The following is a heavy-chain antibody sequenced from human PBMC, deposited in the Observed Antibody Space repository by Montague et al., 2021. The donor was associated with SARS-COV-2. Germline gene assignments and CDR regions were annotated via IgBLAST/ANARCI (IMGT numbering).Heavy chain of an antibody. V-gene: IGHV4-39*01. CDR2: IYYGGST. CDR1: GGSISSSGYY. J-gene: IGHJ3*02. CDR3: ARFPTSYYYDSKAAPATPDAFDI. Sequence: SETLSLTCTVSGGSISSSGYYWGWIRQPPGKGLEWIGSIYYGGSTYYNPSLKSRVTISVDTSKNQFSLKLSSVTAADTAVSYCARFPTSYYYDSKAAPATPDAFDIWGQGTMVTVSS. D-gene: IGHD3-22*01.